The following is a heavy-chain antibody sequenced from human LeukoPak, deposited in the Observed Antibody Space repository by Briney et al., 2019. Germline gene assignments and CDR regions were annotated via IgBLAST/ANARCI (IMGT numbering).Heavy chain of an antibody. Sequence: SGGSLRLSCAASGFSFSSFATTWVRQAPGKGLEWVSSINGGHYPTYNTDSVKGRFTISRDNSRNTLYLQMNSLRADDTAVYYCTKDPNGDYVGAFDPWGQGTLVTVSS. CDR3: TKDPNGDYVGAFDP. V-gene: IGHV3-23*01. CDR2: INGGHYPT. CDR1: GFSFSSFA. J-gene: IGHJ5*02. D-gene: IGHD4-17*01.